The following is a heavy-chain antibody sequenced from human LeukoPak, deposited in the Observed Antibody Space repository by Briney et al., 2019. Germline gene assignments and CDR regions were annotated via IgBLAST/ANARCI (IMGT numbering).Heavy chain of an antibody. CDR3: ARGERGSDY. V-gene: IGHV4-59*08. CDR1: GGSISSYY. CDR2: IYHTGST. D-gene: IGHD5-24*01. J-gene: IGHJ4*02. Sequence: SETLSLTCTVSGGSISSYYWSWIRQPPGKGLEWIASIYHTGSTYYNPSLKSRVTISVDTSKNHFSLKLTSVTAADTAMYYCARGERGSDYWGQGTLITVSS.